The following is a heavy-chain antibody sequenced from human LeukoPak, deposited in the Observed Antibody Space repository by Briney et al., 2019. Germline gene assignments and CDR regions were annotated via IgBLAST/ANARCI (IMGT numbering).Heavy chain of an antibody. CDR3: AKGLAVADPYYFYY. CDR2: ISWNSGSI. J-gene: IGHJ4*02. D-gene: IGHD6-19*01. V-gene: IGHV3-9*01. CDR1: GFTFDDYA. Sequence: PGGSLRLSCAASGFTFDDYAMHWVRHAPGKGLEWVSGISWNSGSIGYADSVKGRFTISRDNAKNSLYLQMNSLRAEDTALYYCAKGLAVADPYYFYYWGQGTLVTVSS.